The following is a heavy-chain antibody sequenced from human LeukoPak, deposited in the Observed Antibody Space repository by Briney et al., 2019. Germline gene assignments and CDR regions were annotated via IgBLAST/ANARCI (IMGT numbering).Heavy chain of an antibody. CDR3: ARVFAPDSSGYYLGVAADY. CDR1: GGSFSGYY. Sequence: NPSETLSLTCAVYGGSFSGYYWSWIRQPPVKGLEWIGEINHSGSANYNPSLKSRVTISVDTSKNQFSLKLSSVTAADTAVYYCARVFAPDSSGYYLGVAADYWGQGTLVTVSS. D-gene: IGHD3-22*01. J-gene: IGHJ4*02. V-gene: IGHV4-34*01. CDR2: INHSGSA.